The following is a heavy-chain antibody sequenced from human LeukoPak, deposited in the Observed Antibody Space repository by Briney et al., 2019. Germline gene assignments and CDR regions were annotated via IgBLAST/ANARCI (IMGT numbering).Heavy chain of an antibody. D-gene: IGHD5-24*01. CDR1: GFTFSSYA. Sequence: GGSLRLSCAASGFTFSSYAMHWVRQAPGKGLEWVSYISSSGSTIYYADSVKGRFTISRDNAKNSLYLQMNSLRAEDTAVYYCARDDGDGYNYDYWGQGTLSPSPQ. CDR3: ARDDGDGYNYDY. CDR2: ISSSGSTI. J-gene: IGHJ4*02. V-gene: IGHV3-48*04.